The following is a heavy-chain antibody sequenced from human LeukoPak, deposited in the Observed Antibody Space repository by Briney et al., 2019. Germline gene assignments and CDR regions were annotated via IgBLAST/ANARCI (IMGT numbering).Heavy chain of an antibody. J-gene: IGHJ4*02. CDR3: ARVGAAMDNFDY. CDR1: GVSISSYY. Sequence: PSETLSLTCTVSGVSISSYYWTWIRQPAGKGLEWIGRIYTSGSTNYNPSLKSRISMSRDTSKNQLSLELNSVTVADTAVYYCARVGAAMDNFDYWGQGTLVTVS. D-gene: IGHD5-18*01. CDR2: IYTSGST. V-gene: IGHV4-4*07.